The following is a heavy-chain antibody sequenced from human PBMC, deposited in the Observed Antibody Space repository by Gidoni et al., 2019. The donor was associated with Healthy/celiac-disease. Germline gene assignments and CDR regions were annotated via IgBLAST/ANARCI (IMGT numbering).Heavy chain of an antibody. V-gene: IGHV3-30*01. Sequence: QVQLVESGGGVVQPGRSLRLSCAASGFTFSSYAMHWVRQAPGKGLEWVEVISYDGSNKYYADSVKGRFTISRDNSKNTLYLQMNSLRAEDTAVYYCARDSDCGGDCYPWLDYWGQGTLVTVSS. CDR1: GFTFSSYA. D-gene: IGHD2-21*02. CDR2: ISYDGSNK. J-gene: IGHJ4*02. CDR3: ARDSDCGGDCYPWLDY.